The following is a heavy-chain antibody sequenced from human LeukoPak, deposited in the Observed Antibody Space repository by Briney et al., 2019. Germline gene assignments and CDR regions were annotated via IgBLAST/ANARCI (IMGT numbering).Heavy chain of an antibody. Sequence: ASVKVSCKASGYTFTSYYMHWVRQAPGQGLEWMGIINPSGGSTSYAQKFQGRVTMTRDTSISTAYMELSRLRSDDTAVYYCARDILTGSRWFDPWGQGTLVTVSS. CDR1: GYTFTSYY. D-gene: IGHD3-9*01. V-gene: IGHV1-46*01. J-gene: IGHJ5*02. CDR3: ARDILTGSRWFDP. CDR2: INPSGGST.